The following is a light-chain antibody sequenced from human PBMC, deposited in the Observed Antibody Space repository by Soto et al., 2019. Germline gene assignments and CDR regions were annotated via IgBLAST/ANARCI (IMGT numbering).Light chain of an antibody. CDR2: GAS. CDR3: QQRSDWLPIT. Sequence: EIVLAQSPATLSLSPGERATLSCRASQSVSNYLAWYQQKPGQAPRLLIYGASSRATGIPDRFSGSGSGTDFTLTISSLEPEDFAVYYCQQRSDWLPITFGQGTRLEIK. J-gene: IGKJ5*01. CDR1: QSVSNY. V-gene: IGKV3-11*01.